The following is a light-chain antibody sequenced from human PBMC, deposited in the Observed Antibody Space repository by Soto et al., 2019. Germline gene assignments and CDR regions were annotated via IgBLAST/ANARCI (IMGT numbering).Light chain of an antibody. CDR2: GAS. CDR3: QQYSNWPPWT. J-gene: IGKJ1*01. V-gene: IGKV3-15*01. CDR1: HSVSSN. Sequence: EIVMTQSPATLSVSPGERATLSCRASHSVSSNLAWYQQKPGQAPRLLIYGASTRATGIPARFSGSGSGTDFTLTISSLQSEDFAVYYCQQYSNWPPWTFGQGTKVDI.